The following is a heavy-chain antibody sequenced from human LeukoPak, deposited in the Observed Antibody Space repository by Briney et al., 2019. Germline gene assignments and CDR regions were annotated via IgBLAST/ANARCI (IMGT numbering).Heavy chain of an antibody. CDR3: ARDFTYYYDSSRYDY. CDR2: ISSSGSTI. CDR1: GFTFSDYY. Sequence: TGGSLRLSRAASGFTFSDYYMSWIRQAPGKGLEWVSYISSSGSTIYYANSVKGRFTISRDNAKNSLYLQMNSLRAEDTAVYYCARDFTYYYDSSRYDYWGQGTLVTVSS. D-gene: IGHD3-22*01. V-gene: IGHV3-11*01. J-gene: IGHJ4*02.